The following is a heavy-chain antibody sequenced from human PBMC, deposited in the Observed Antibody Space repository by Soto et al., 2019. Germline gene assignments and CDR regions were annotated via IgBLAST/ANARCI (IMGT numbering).Heavy chain of an antibody. CDR3: ARDSPPVDY. V-gene: IGHV1-18*01. Sequence: QVQLVQSGAEVKKPGASVKVSCKASGYTFSNYGISWVRQAPGQGLEWMGWISAYNGNTKYAQKLQGRVHRTTDTSPSTAYLELRGLGSDDTAVYYCARDSPPVDYWGQGTLVTVSS. CDR2: ISAYNGNT. CDR1: GYTFSNYG. J-gene: IGHJ4*02.